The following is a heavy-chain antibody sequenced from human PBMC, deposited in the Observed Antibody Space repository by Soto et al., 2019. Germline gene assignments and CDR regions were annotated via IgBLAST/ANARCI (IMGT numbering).Heavy chain of an antibody. J-gene: IGHJ6*02. V-gene: IGHV4-39*01. CDR1: GGSISSSSYY. CDR2: IFYSGST. CDR3: ACIFSGGYNYGFCYYGMDV. D-gene: IGHD5-18*01. Sequence: SATLSLTCTVSGGSISSSSYYWGWIRQPPGKGLEWIGSIFYSGSTYYNPSLKSRVTISVDTSKNQFSLKLSSVTAADTAVYYCACIFSGGYNYGFCYYGMDVWGQGSTVT.